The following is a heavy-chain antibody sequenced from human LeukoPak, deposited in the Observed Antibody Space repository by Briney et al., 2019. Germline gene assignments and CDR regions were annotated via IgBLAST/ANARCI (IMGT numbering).Heavy chain of an antibody. CDR3: AKGNPFYDY. CDR2: IYTSGST. D-gene: IGHD5/OR15-5a*01. J-gene: IGHJ4*02. V-gene: IGHV4-34*01. Sequence: PSETLSLTCAVYGGSFSGYYWSWIRQPPGKGLEWIGNIYTSGSTYYSPSLKSRVIISLDTSENQFSLTLSSVTAADTAVYYCAKGNPFYDYWGQGTLVTVSS. CDR1: GGSFSGYY.